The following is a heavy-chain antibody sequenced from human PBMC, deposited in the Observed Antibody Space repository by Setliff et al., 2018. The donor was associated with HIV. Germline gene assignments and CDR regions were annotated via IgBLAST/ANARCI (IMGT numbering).Heavy chain of an antibody. CDR1: GGTFSSYA. Sequence: SVKVSCKASGGTFSSYAISWVRQAPGQGLEWMGGIIPIFGTANYAQKFQGRVTITADTSTSTVYMELSSLRSDDTAVYYCAREGRRFGHTLGWFDPWGQGTLVTSPQ. D-gene: IGHD3-3*01. V-gene: IGHV1-69*06. CDR3: AREGRRFGHTLGWFDP. J-gene: IGHJ5*02. CDR2: IIPIFGTA.